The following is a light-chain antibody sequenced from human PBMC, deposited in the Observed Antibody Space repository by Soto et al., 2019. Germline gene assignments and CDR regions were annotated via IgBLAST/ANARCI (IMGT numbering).Light chain of an antibody. Sequence: QTVVTQPPSASGTPGQRVTISCSGGSSNMGSNTVNWYHQLPGTAPKLLIYSNNQRPSGVPDRFSGSTSGTSASLAISGLLSEDEADYYCATWDDSLNGVVFGGVTKLSVL. J-gene: IGLJ2*01. V-gene: IGLV1-44*01. CDR3: ATWDDSLNGVV. CDR1: SSNMGSNT. CDR2: SNN.